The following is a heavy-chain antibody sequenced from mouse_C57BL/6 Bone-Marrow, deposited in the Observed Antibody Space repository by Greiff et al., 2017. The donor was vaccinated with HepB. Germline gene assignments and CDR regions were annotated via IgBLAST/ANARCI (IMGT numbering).Heavy chain of an antibody. V-gene: IGHV14-3*01. CDR3: ARGGRGNYYFDY. J-gene: IGHJ2*01. D-gene: IGHD2-1*01. Sequence: VQLKESVAELVRPGASVKLSCTASGFNIKNTYMHWVKQRPEQGLEWIGRIDPANGSTKYAPKFQGKATITADTSSNTAYLQLRSLTSEDTAIYYCARGGRGNYYFDYWGQGTTLTVSS. CDR1: GFNIKNTY. CDR2: IDPANGST.